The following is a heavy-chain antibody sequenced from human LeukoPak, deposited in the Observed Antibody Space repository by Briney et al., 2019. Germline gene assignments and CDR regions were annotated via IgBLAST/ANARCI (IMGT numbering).Heavy chain of an antibody. CDR3: ARGMSNYFVY. J-gene: IGHJ4*02. CDR2: ISYSGTT. V-gene: IGHV4-31*03. CDR1: GGSISSAGYY. Sequence: SETLSLTCTVSGGSISSAGYYCTCIRQHPGKGLEWIGYISYSGTTYYNPSLKSRVTISVDTSRNQFSLKLSSVTAADTAVYYCARGMSNYFVYWGQGTLVTVSS.